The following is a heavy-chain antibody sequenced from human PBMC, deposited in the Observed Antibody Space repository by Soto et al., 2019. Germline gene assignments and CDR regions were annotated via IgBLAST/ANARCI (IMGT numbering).Heavy chain of an antibody. D-gene: IGHD5-18*01. CDR1: GASISSGDYY. J-gene: IGHJ4*02. Sequence: PSETLSLTCTVSGASISSGDYYWTWIRQPPGKGLEWIGSIYYSGSTYYNPSLKSRVTISVDTSQNQFSLKLSSVTAADTAVYYCARHGAIYSNSWYDFDYWGQGTLVTVSS. CDR2: IYYSGST. V-gene: IGHV4-30-4*01. CDR3: ARHGAIYSNSWYDFDY.